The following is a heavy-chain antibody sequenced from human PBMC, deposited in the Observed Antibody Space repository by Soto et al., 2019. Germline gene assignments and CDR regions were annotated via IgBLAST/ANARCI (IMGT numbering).Heavy chain of an antibody. CDR3: ARDKWELRYYHSGMDV. V-gene: IGHV3-48*03. J-gene: IGHJ6*02. CDR1: GFTFRDSG. D-gene: IGHD1-26*01. Sequence: GGSLRLSCAASGFTFRDSGINWVRQAPGKGLEWLSYISYSGSTIYYADSVQGRFTISIDNAKNSLYLQMNSLRAEDTAVYYCARDKWELRYYHSGMDVWGQGTTVTVSS. CDR2: ISYSGSTI.